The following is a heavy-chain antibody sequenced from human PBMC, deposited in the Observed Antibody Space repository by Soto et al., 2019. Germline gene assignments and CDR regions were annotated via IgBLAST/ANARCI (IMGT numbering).Heavy chain of an antibody. D-gene: IGHD4-4*01. CDR3: ARAKGTYSNHPGMDV. CDR1: VFTFSSYA. V-gene: IGHV3-30-3*01. CDR2: ISYDGSNK. J-gene: IGHJ6*02. Sequence: GGSLRLSCSASVFTFSSYAMHWVRQAPGKGLERVAVISYDGSNKYYADSVKGRFTISRDNSKNTLYLQMNSLRAEDTAVYYCARAKGTYSNHPGMDVWGQGNTVTGSS.